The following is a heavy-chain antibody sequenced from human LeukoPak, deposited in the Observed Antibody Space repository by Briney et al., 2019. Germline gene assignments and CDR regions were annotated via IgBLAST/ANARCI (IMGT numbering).Heavy chain of an antibody. J-gene: IGHJ4*02. CDR3: ARADQMATIYFDY. CDR1: GYPFSTYG. V-gene: IGHV1-18*01. Sequence: ASVKVSCKASGYPFSTYGISWVRQAPGQGLEWMGWISAYNGNTNYAQKLQGRVTLTTDTSTSTAYMELRNLRSDDTAVYYCARADQMATIYFDYWGQGTLVTVSS. D-gene: IGHD5-24*01. CDR2: ISAYNGNT.